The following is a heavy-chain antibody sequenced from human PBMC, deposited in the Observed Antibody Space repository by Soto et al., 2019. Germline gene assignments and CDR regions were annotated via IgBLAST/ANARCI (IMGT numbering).Heavy chain of an antibody. CDR2: IIPIFGTA. Sequence: GASVKVSCKASGGTFSSYAISWVRQAPGQGLEWMGGIIPIFGTANYAQKLQGRVTITADKSTSTAYMKLSSVTAADTAVYYCAREKYRIAAPLQFHYYGMDVWGQGTTVTVSS. CDR1: GGTFSSYA. D-gene: IGHD6-6*01. CDR3: AREKYRIAAPLQFHYYGMDV. V-gene: IGHV1-69*06. J-gene: IGHJ6*02.